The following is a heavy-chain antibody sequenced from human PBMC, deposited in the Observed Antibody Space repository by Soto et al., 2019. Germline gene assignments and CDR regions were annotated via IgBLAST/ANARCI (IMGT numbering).Heavy chain of an antibody. Sequence: SETLSLTCTVRDESIRSDTDYWAWIRKPPGKGPDWIGSIYYSGSTYYNPSLKSRITISVDTSKNQFSLKLNSVTAADTAVYYCARRLEEFGNYWFDPWGQGTLVTVS. J-gene: IGHJ5*02. V-gene: IGHV4-39*01. CDR1: DESIRSDTDY. D-gene: IGHD3-10*01. CDR2: IYYSGST. CDR3: ARRLEEFGNYWFDP.